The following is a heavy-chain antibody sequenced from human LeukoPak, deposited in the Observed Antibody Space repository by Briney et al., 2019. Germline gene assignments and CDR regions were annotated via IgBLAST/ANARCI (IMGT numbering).Heavy chain of an antibody. CDR1: GYTFNSYA. CDR3: AREDHWQQLPFDY. CDR2: INAGNGNT. J-gene: IGHJ4*02. D-gene: IGHD6-13*01. V-gene: IGHV1-3*01. Sequence: ASVKFFCKASGYTFNSYAMHWVRQAPGQRLEWMGWINAGNGNTRYSQKFQGRVTITRDTSASTAYMELSSLRSEDTAVYYCAREDHWQQLPFDYWGQGTLVTVSS.